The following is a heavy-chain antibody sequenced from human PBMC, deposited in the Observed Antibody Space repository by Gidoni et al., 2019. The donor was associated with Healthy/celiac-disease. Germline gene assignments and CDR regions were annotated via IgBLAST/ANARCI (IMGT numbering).Heavy chain of an antibody. Sequence: QVQLVESGGGVVQPGRSLRLSCAASGFPFSSYAMHWVRQAPGKGLAWVAVISYDGRNKYYADSVKVRFTISRDNSKNTLYLQMNSLRAEDTAVYYCARAEGSGSYYSTNWGQGTLVTVSS. D-gene: IGHD3-10*01. CDR3: ARAEGSGSYYSTN. V-gene: IGHV3-30*04. CDR1: GFPFSSYA. CDR2: ISYDGRNK. J-gene: IGHJ4*02.